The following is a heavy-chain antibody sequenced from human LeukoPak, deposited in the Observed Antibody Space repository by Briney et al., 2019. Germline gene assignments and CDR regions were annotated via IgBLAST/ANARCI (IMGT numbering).Heavy chain of an antibody. Sequence: GSLRLSCAASGFTFSSYSMNWVRQAPGKGLEWVSSISSSSSYIYYADSVKGRFTISRDNAKNSLYLQMNSLRAEDTAVYYCARDRYGDYVSAFDIWGQGTMVTVSS. CDR2: ISSSSSYI. J-gene: IGHJ3*02. CDR1: GFTFSSYS. V-gene: IGHV3-21*01. CDR3: ARDRYGDYVSAFDI. D-gene: IGHD4-17*01.